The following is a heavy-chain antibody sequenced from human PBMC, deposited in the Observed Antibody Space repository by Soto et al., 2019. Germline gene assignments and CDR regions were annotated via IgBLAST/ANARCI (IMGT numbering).Heavy chain of an antibody. CDR1: GGSISSGGYY. V-gene: IGHV4-31*03. Sequence: QVQLQESGPGLVKPSQTLSLTCTVSGGSISSGGYYWSWIRQHPGKGLEWIGYIYYSGSTYYNPSLKSRVTISVDTSKNQFSLKLSSVTAADTAVYYCARDKRGHYGDYGILDYWGQGTLVTVSS. D-gene: IGHD4-17*01. CDR2: IYYSGST. CDR3: ARDKRGHYGDYGILDY. J-gene: IGHJ4*02.